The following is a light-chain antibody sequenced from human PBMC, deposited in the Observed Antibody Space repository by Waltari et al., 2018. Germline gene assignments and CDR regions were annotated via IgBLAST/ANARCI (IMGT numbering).Light chain of an antibody. CDR3: QQYDGSVVT. CDR2: GSS. V-gene: IGKV3-20*01. CDR1: QTITGSW. Sequence: ELVLTQPPGTLSVSPGERVNVSCRASQTITGSWLTWYHQTPGQAPRLLIYGSSNRAPGIPDRFSGSGSGREFTLTISRLEPEDSAVYYCQQYDGSVVTFGGGTKVEIK. J-gene: IGKJ4*01.